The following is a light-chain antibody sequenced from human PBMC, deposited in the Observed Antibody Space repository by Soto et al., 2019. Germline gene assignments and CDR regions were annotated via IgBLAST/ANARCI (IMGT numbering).Light chain of an antibody. V-gene: IGKV1-39*01. Sequence: DIQMTQSPPSLSASVGDRVTITCRASQSISSYLNWYQQKPGKAPKLLIYAASSLQSGVPSRFSGSGSGTDFTLTISSLQPEDFATDYCQQSYSTPWTFGQGTKVEIK. CDR3: QQSYSTPWT. J-gene: IGKJ1*01. CDR2: AAS. CDR1: QSISSY.